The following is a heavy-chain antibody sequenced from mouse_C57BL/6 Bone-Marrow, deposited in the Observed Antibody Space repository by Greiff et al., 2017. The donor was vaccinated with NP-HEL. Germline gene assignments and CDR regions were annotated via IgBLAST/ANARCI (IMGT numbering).Heavy chain of an antibody. CDR2: IYPGDGDT. D-gene: IGHD3-2*02. CDR1: GYAFSSSW. Sequence: LVESGPELVKPGASVKISCKASGYAFSSSWMNWVKQRPGKGLEWIGRIYPGDGDTNYNGKFKGKATLTADKSSSTAYMQLSSLTSEDSAVYFCALRQLRLLGYAMDYWGQGTSVTVSS. CDR3: ALRQLRLLGYAMDY. J-gene: IGHJ4*01. V-gene: IGHV1-82*01.